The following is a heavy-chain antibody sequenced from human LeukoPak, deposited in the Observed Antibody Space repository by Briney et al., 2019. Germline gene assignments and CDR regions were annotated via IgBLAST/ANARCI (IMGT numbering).Heavy chain of an antibody. Sequence: RASVKVSFKASGDTFSSYAISWVRQAPGQGLEWMGGIIPIFGTANYAQKFQGRVTITADESTSTAYMELSSLRAEDTAVYYCARDSYGNACFSWGQGTLVTVSS. D-gene: IGHD4-17*01. CDR2: IIPIFGTA. J-gene: IGHJ5*02. CDR3: ARDSYGNACFS. CDR1: GDTFSSYA. V-gene: IGHV1-69*13.